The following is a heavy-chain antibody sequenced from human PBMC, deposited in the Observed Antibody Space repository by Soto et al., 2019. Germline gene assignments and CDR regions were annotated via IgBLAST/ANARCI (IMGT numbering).Heavy chain of an antibody. J-gene: IGHJ4*02. V-gene: IGHV4-34*01. CDR1: GGSFSGYY. D-gene: IGHD2-2*01. CDR2: INHSGST. Sequence: PSETLSLTCAVYGGSFSGYYWSWIRQPPGKGLEWIGEINHSGSTNYNPSLKSRVTISVDTSKNQFSLKLSSVTAEDTAVYYCAKVPRWEPAAMQEDYWGQGTLVTVSS. CDR3: AKVPRWEPAAMQEDY.